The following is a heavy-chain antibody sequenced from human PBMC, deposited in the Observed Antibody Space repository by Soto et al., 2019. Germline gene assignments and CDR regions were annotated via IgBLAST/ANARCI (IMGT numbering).Heavy chain of an antibody. V-gene: IGHV1-2*02. CDR2: VTPNTGGT. CDR1: GFTFTAHH. J-gene: IGHJ6*02. Sequence: QVQLVQSGAEVKKPGASVKVSCKASGFTFTAHHIHWVRQAPGQGLEWMGYVTPNTGGTNYAKKFQGRVSLTWDTSFSTAYMELTRLRPDDTAVYYCARIKWGLDYYNGMDVWGQGTTVIVSS. D-gene: IGHD1-26*01. CDR3: ARIKWGLDYYNGMDV.